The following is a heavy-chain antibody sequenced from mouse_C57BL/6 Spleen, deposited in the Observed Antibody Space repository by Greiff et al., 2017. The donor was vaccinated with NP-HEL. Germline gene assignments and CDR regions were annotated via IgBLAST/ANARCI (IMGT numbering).Heavy chain of an antibody. D-gene: IGHD4-1*01. CDR1: GYTFTSYW. CDR2: IHPNSGST. J-gene: IGHJ2*01. CDR3: ARYDWDRYYFDY. Sequence: QVQLQQSGAELVKPGASVKLSCKASGYTFTSYWMHWVKQRPGQGLEWIGMIHPNSGSTNYNEKFKSKATLTVDKSSSTAYMQLSSLTSEDSAVYYCARYDWDRYYFDYWGQGTTLTVSS. V-gene: IGHV1-64*01.